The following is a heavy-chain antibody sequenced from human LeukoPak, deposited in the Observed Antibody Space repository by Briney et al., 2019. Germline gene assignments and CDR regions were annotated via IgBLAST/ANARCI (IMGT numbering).Heavy chain of an antibody. D-gene: IGHD5-24*01. CDR3: AREGYEEMSTTDFDY. CDR2: INPNSGGR. J-gene: IGHJ4*02. CDR1: GYNFIDYY. Sequence: ASVKVSRKASGYNFIDYYMHWVRQAPGQGLEWLGWINPNSGGRNYAQKFQGRVTMTGDTSINTAFMELSRLTFDDTAVYYCAREGYEEMSTTDFDYWGQGTLVTVSS. V-gene: IGHV1-2*02.